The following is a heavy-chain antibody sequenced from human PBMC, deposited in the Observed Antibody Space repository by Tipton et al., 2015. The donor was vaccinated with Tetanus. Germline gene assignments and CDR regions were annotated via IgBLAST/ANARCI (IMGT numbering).Heavy chain of an antibody. V-gene: IGHV1-18*01. CDR3: ARDVGRDYYDSSGYYMDV. CDR1: GYTFTSYG. D-gene: IGHD3-22*01. CDR2: ISAYNGNT. J-gene: IGHJ6*03. Sequence: QVQLVQSGAEVKKPGASVKVSCKASGYTFTSYGISCVRQAPGQGLEWMGWISAYNGNTNYAQKLQGRVTMTTDTSTSTAYMELRSLRSDDTAVYYCARDVGRDYYDSSGYYMDVWGKGTTVTVSS.